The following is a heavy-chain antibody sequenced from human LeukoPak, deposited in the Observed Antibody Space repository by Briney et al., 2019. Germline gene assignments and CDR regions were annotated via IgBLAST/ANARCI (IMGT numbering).Heavy chain of an antibody. J-gene: IGHJ4*02. CDR2: ISGSGGST. Sequence: GGSLRLSCAASGFTFSSYAMSWVRQAPGKGLEWVSAISGSGGSTYYADSVKGRFTISRDNSKNTLYLQMNSLRAEDTAVYSCANTLTSSRPFDYWGQGTLVTVSS. CDR3: ANTLTSSRPFDY. D-gene: IGHD6-13*01. CDR1: GFTFSSYA. V-gene: IGHV3-23*01.